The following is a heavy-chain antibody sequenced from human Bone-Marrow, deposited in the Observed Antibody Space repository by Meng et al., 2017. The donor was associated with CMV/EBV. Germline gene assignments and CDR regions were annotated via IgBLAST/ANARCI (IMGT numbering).Heavy chain of an antibody. CDR2: ISSSGSTI. D-gene: IGHD2-2*03. Sequence: GGSLRLSCAASGFTFSSYEMNWVRQAPGKGLEWVSYISSSGSTIYYADSVKGRFTISRDNAKNSLYLQMNSLRAEDTAVYYCARALDIVVVPSRLGLVYWGQGKLVNVSS. CDR1: GFTFSSYE. J-gene: IGHJ4*02. CDR3: ARALDIVVVPSRLGLVY. V-gene: IGHV3-48*03.